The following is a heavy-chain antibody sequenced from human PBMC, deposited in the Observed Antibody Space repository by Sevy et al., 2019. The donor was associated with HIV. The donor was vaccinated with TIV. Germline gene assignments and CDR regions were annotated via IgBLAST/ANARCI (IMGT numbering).Heavy chain of an antibody. CDR2: MGVYNGNA. CDR1: GYTFISNG. V-gene: IGHV1-18*01. Sequence: ASVKVSCKASGYTFISNGISWVRQAPGQGLEWMGWMGVYNGNANCAQKLQGRVTVTTDTSTSTAYMELRSLRSDDTAVYYCARVPTYYYGSATYFDYWGQGTLVTVSS. J-gene: IGHJ4*02. CDR3: ARVPTYYYGSATYFDY. D-gene: IGHD3-10*01.